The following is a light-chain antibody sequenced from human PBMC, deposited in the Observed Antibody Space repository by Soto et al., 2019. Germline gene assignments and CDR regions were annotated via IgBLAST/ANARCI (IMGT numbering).Light chain of an antibody. CDR1: QSVSSSY. V-gene: IGKV3-20*01. Sequence: EIVLTQSPGTLSLSPGERATLSCRASQSVSSSYLAWYQQKPGQAPRLLIYGASSRATGIPDRFSGSGSGTDFTLTISRLEPDDFATYYCLQHNSYPRTFGQGTKVDIK. CDR3: LQHNSYPRT. CDR2: GAS. J-gene: IGKJ1*01.